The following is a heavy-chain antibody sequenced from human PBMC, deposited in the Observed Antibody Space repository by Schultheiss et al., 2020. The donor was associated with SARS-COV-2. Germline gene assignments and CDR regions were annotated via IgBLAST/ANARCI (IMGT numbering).Heavy chain of an antibody. CDR1: GFTFSSYA. D-gene: IGHD6-19*01. CDR3: ARTGSGWYGGFDY. Sequence: SLRLSCEASGFTFSSYAMHWVRQAPGKGLEWVAVISYDGSNKYYADSVKGRFTISRDNSKNTLYVQMNSLRIEDTAVYYCARTGSGWYGGFDYWGQGTLVTVSS. J-gene: IGHJ4*02. CDR2: ISYDGSNK. V-gene: IGHV3-30*04.